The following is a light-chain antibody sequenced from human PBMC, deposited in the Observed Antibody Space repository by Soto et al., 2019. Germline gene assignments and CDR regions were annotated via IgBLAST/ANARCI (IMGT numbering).Light chain of an antibody. CDR3: SSYTTRGTPV. CDR2: EVS. V-gene: IGLV2-14*01. Sequence: QSALTQPASVSGSPGQSITISCTGTSSDVGGYNYLSWYQQNPGKAPKVMIYEVSNRPSGVSNRFSGSKSGNTASLTISGIQAEDEADYCCSSYTTRGTPVFGGGTKLTVL. J-gene: IGLJ3*02. CDR1: SSDVGGYNY.